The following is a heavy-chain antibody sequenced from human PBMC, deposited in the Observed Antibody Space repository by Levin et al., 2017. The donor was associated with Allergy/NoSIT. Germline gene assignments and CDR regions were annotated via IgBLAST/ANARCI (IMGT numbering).Heavy chain of an antibody. CDR1: GYSFTSYW. D-gene: IGHD3-10*01. J-gene: IGHJ4*02. CDR3: ARRRTRWFGELLEHPDY. CDR2: IYPGDSDT. V-gene: IGHV5-51*01. Sequence: GESLKISCKGSGYSFTSYWIGWVRQMPGKGLEWMGIIYPGDSDTRYSPSFQGQVTISADKSISTAYLQWSSLKASDTAMYYCARRRTRWFGELLEHPDYWGQGTLVTVSS.